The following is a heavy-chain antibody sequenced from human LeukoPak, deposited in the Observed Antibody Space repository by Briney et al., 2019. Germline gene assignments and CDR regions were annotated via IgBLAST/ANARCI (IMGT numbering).Heavy chain of an antibody. Sequence: SETLSLTCTVSGGSISSYYWSWIRQPPGKGLEWIGYIYYSGSTNYNPSLKSRVTISVDTSKNQFSLKLSSVTAADTAVYYCAREGGYSNYLNWFDPWGQGTLVTVSS. J-gene: IGHJ5*02. CDR1: GGSISSYY. CDR3: AREGGYSNYLNWFDP. V-gene: IGHV4-59*01. D-gene: IGHD4-11*01. CDR2: IYYSGST.